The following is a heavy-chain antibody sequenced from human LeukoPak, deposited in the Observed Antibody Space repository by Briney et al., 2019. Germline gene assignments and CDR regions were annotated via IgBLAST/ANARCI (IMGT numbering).Heavy chain of an antibody. CDR3: ARDGYEDTSMVSTFLDY. D-gene: IGHD5-18*01. V-gene: IGHV3-30*03. Sequence: GRSLRLFCAASGLTFSSYGMHCVRQAPGQGLEWVAVISFDGHNQYYVDSVKGRFTISRDNSKNTLYLQMNSQRAEDTAVYYCARDGYEDTSMVSTFLDYWGQGALVTVSS. CDR1: GLTFSSYG. J-gene: IGHJ4*02. CDR2: ISFDGHNQ.